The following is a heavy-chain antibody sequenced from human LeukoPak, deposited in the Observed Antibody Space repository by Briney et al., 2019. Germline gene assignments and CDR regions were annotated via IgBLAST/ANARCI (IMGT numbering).Heavy chain of an antibody. D-gene: IGHD3-22*01. J-gene: IGHJ4*02. CDR2: INHSGST. Sequence: SKTLSLTCAVYGGSFSGYYWSWIRQPPGKGLEWIGEINHSGSTNYNPSLKSRVTISVDTSKNQFSLKLSSVTAADTAVYYCASGYYYDSSGYQTLSFDYWGQGTLVTVSS. CDR3: ASGYYYDSSGYQTLSFDY. V-gene: IGHV4-34*01. CDR1: GGSFSGYY.